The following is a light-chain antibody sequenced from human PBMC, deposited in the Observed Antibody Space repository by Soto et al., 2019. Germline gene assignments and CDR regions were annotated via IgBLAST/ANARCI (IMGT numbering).Light chain of an antibody. CDR1: QGISSA. CDR3: HKYYDSPLT. CDR2: DAS. Sequence: AIQLTQSPSSLSASVGDRITITCRASQGISSALAWYQQKPGKAPKILIFDASTLESGVPSRFSGSGSGTDFTLNISSVQAEDVAVYYCHKYYDSPLTFGQGTRLEIK. J-gene: IGKJ5*01. V-gene: IGKV1D-13*01.